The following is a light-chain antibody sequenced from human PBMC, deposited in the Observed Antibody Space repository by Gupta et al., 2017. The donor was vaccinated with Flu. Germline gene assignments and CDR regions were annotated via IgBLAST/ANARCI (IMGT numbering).Light chain of an antibody. CDR3: QQYDSTPHT. Sequence: DIVMTQSPDSLAVSLGERATINCKSSQSVLYSSNNKNYLAWYQQKPGQPPTLLIYWASTRESGVPDRFSGRGSGTDFTLTISSPQAEDVAVYYRQQYDSTPHTFGQGTKVEIK. CDR2: WAS. J-gene: IGKJ1*01. CDR1: QSVLYSSNNKNY. V-gene: IGKV4-1*01.